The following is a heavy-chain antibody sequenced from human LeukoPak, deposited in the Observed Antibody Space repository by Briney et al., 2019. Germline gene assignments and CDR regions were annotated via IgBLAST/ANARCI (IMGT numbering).Heavy chain of an antibody. CDR3: AKNPSYAYCGGDCYSPRE. D-gene: IGHD2-21*02. CDR1: GFTFSSYG. CDR2: ISYDGSNK. V-gene: IGHV3-30*18. Sequence: GGSLRLSCAASGFTFSSYGMHWVGQAPGKGLEGVAVISYDGSNKYYADSVKGRFTISRDNSKNTLYLQMNSLRAEDTAVYYCAKNPSYAYCGGDCYSPREWGQGTLVTVSS. J-gene: IGHJ4*02.